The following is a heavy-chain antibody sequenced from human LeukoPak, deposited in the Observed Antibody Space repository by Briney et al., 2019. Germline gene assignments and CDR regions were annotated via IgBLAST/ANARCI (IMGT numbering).Heavy chain of an antibody. CDR3: AKDVVGQQWPENY. D-gene: IGHD6-19*01. J-gene: IGHJ4*02. CDR1: GFTFSNAW. V-gene: IGHV3-30*18. CDR2: ISYDGSNK. Sequence: PGGSLRLSCAASGFTFSNAWMNWVRQAPGKGLEWVAVISYDGSNKYYADSVKGRFTISRDNSKNTLYLQMNSLRAEDTAVYFCAKDVVGQQWPENYWGQGTLVTVSS.